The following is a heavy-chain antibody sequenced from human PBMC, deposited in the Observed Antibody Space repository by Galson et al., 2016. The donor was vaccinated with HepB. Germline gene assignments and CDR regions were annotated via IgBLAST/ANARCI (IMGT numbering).Heavy chain of an antibody. J-gene: IGHJ1*01. D-gene: IGHD3-22*01. CDR2: ISGYNGDT. CDR3: ARDPGKFYYDNSEGAFQH. CDR1: GYTFTTSG. Sequence: SVKVSCKASGYTFTTSGISWVRQAPGQGLEWMGWISGYNGDTNYAQQFQGRVTMTTDTSTTTAYMDLRGLRSDDTAVYYCARDPGKFYYDNSEGAFQHWGQGTLVTVSS. V-gene: IGHV1-18*01.